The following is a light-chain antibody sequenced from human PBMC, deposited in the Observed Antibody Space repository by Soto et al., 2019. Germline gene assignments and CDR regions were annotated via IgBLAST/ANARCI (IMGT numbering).Light chain of an antibody. CDR2: AAS. CDR1: QSISSY. Sequence: DIQMTHSPSSLSASVGDRVTITCRASQSISSYLNWYQQKPGKAPKLLIYAASSLQSGVPSRFSGSGSGTDFTLTISSLQPEDFATYYCQQSYSTQITFGQGTRLEIK. CDR3: QQSYSTQIT. V-gene: IGKV1-39*01. J-gene: IGKJ5*01.